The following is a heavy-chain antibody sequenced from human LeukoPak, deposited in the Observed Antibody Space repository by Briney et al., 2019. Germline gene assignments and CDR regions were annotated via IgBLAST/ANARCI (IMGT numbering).Heavy chain of an antibody. V-gene: IGHV1-69*01. CDR3: ATPGGDSYYYYGMDV. CDR2: IIPIFGTA. D-gene: IGHD2-21*02. J-gene: IGHJ6*02. CDR1: GGTFSSYA. Sequence: ASVKVSCKASGGTFSSYAISWVRQAPGQGLEWMGGIIPIFGTANYAQKFQGRVTLTADESTSTAYMELSSLRSEDTAVYYCATPGGDSYYYYGMDVWGQGTTVTVSS.